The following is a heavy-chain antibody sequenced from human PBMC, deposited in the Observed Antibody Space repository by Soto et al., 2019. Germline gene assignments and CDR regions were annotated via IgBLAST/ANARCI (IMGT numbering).Heavy chain of an antibody. J-gene: IGHJ6*02. Sequence: QVQLQESGPGLVNPSETLSLTCTVSGVSSGNYKWSWIRQSPGKGLEWIGYIDDGGSTSYNPSLKSRISMSVDTSTRQFSLNLRFVTAADTAVYYCVRQGFGNLHGLVDVWGQGTTVTVSS. D-gene: IGHD3-10*01. V-gene: IGHV4-59*08. CDR1: GVSSGNYK. CDR2: IDDGGST. CDR3: VRQGFGNLHGLVDV.